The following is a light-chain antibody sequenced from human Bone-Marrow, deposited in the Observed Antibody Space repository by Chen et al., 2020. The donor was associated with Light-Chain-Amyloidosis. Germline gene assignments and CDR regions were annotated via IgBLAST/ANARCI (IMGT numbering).Light chain of an antibody. CDR1: SSDVGGDNH. J-gene: IGLJ1*01. V-gene: IGLV2-14*01. Sequence: QSALTQPASVSGSPVQSITISCTGTSSDVGGDNHVPWYQQHPDKAPKLMIYEVTNRPSWVPDRFSGSKSDNTASLTISGLQTEDEADYFCSSYTITNTLVFGSGTRVTVL. CDR3: SSYTITNTLV. CDR2: EVT.